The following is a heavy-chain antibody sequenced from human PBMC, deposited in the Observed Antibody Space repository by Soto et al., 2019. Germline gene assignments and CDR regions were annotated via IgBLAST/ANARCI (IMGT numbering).Heavy chain of an antibody. CDR3: ARDPSEGRVGNWFES. J-gene: IGHJ5*01. Sequence: EVQLVESGGGLVKPGGSLRLSCADSGFTFSRYGMNWLRQAPGKGLEWVASISSSTSYVYYADSVKGRFSTSRDNAKNILYLDMYCLRTEDTAVYYCARDPSEGRVGNWFESWGQGTLVTVSS. CDR1: GFTFSRYG. CDR2: ISSSTSYV. D-gene: IGHD2-2*01. V-gene: IGHV3-21*02.